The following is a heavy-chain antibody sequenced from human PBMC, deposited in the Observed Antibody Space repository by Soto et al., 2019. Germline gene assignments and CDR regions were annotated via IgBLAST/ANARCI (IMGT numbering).Heavy chain of an antibody. J-gene: IGHJ6*02. CDR1: VFTFSSYG. Sequence: VGSLRLSCAASVFTFSSYGMHWVRQSPGKGLEWVAVIWYDGSNKYYADSVKGRFTISRDNSKNTLYLQMNSLRAEDTAVYYCARSLRVREAPYGMDVWGQGTTVTVSS. CDR2: IWYDGSNK. D-gene: IGHD3-10*01. V-gene: IGHV3-33*01. CDR3: ARSLRVREAPYGMDV.